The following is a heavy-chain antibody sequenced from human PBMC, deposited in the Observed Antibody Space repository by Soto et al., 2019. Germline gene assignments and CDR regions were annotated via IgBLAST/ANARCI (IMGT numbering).Heavy chain of an antibody. CDR2: ISYDGSNK. CDR3: AKSVKRITIFGVVTNYYYCGMDV. J-gene: IGHJ6*02. CDR1: GFTFSSYG. V-gene: IGHV3-30*18. Sequence: QVQLVESGGGVVQPGRSLRLSCAASGFTFSSYGMHWVRQAPGKGLEWVAVISYDGSNKYYADSVKGRFTISRDNSKNTLYLQMNSLRAEDTAVYYCAKSVKRITIFGVVTNYYYCGMDVWGQGTTVTVSS. D-gene: IGHD3-3*01.